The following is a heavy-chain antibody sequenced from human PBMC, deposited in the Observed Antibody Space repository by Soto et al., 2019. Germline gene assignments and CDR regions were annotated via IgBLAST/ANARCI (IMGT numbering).Heavy chain of an antibody. CDR3: ASPLMVYAIGSDY. D-gene: IGHD2-8*01. CDR2: ISRSSSTI. CDR1: GFTFSSYS. V-gene: IGHV3-48*02. Sequence: GGSLRLSCAASGFTFSSYSMNWVRQAPGKGLEWVSYISRSSSTIYYADSVKGRFTISRDNAKNSLYLQMNSLRDEDTAVYYCASPLMVYAIGSDYWGQGTLVTVSS. J-gene: IGHJ4*02.